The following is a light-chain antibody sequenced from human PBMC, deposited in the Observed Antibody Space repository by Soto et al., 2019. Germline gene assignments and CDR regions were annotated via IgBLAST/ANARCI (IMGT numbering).Light chain of an antibody. J-gene: IGKJ1*01. CDR2: GAS. V-gene: IGKV3-15*01. CDR1: QSVSTN. CDR3: QQYGGSPTWT. Sequence: EMTQYPTTVAVSPGERAALSCRASQSVSTNLAWYQQKPGQAPRLLIYGASTRATGIPARFSGSGSGTEFTLTISIREPEDFAMYYCQQYGGSPTWTFGQGTKVDI.